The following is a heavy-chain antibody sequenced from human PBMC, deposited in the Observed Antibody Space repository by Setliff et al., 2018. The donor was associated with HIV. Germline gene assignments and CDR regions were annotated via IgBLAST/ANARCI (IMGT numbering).Heavy chain of an antibody. CDR3: ARTMGVTYFDY. CDR2: IDYSGST. J-gene: IGHJ4*02. CDR1: GGSISSSSYY. Sequence: SETLSLTCTVSGGSISSSSYYWGWIRQPPGKGLEWIGSIDYSGSTSYNPSLKSRVTVSVDTPENQFSLKLSSVTAADTAVYYCARTMGVTYFDYWGQGTLVTV. V-gene: IGHV4-39*01. D-gene: IGHD1-26*01.